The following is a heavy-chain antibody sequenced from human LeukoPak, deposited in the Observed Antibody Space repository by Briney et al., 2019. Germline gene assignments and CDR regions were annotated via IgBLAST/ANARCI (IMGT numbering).Heavy chain of an antibody. CDR1: GGSISGYY. D-gene: IGHD3-10*01. V-gene: IGHV4-59*01. J-gene: IGHJ4*02. CDR2: IYYSGST. CDR3: ARGTAMVRGQEIDY. Sequence: SETLSLTCTVSGGSISGYYWSWLRQPPGKGLEWIGYIYYSGSTNYNPSLKSRVTISVDTSKNQFSLKLSSVTAADTAVYYCARGTAMVRGQEIDYWGQGTLVTVSS.